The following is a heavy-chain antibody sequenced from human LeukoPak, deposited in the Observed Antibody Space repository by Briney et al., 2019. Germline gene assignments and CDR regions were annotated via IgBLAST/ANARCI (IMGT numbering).Heavy chain of an antibody. CDR3: ATELSSDTAFDY. D-gene: IGHD5-18*01. V-gene: IGHV3-33*03. CDR1: GFTFSAYG. CDR2: TWFDGSNK. Sequence: GGSLRLSCAASGFTFSAYGMHWVRQPPGNGLEWVAMTWFDGSNKFYADAVKGRFTISRDNSKNTLYLQMNSLRAEDTAVYYCATELSSDTAFDYWGQGTLVAVSS. J-gene: IGHJ4*02.